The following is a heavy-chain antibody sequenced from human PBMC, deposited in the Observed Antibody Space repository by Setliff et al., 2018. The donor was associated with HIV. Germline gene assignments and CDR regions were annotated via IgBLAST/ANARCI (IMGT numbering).Heavy chain of an antibody. CDR1: GYTFNDFV. Sequence: ASVKVSFKTSGYTFNDFVIHWVRQAPGQRPEYMGWFYPGTGGTGYSPRFQGRLTFSRDTSATTAHVEVNSLTSEDTAVYYCARAAPGGGNDYFGYWGQGALVTVSS. D-gene: IGHD3-16*01. CDR3: ARAAPGGGNDYFGY. V-gene: IGHV1-3*01. J-gene: IGHJ4*02. CDR2: FYPGTGGT.